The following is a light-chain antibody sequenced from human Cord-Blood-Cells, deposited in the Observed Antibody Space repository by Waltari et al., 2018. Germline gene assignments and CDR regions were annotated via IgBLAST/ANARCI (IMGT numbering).Light chain of an antibody. CDR2: QDS. V-gene: IGLV3-1*01. J-gene: IGLJ3*02. CDR3: QAWDSSTAV. CDR1: KLGDKY. Sequence: SYELTQPPSVSVSPGQTASITCSGDKLGDKYACWYQQKPGQSPVLVIYQDSKRPSGIPERVSGSNSGNTATLTISGTQAMDEADYYGQAWDSSTAVFGGGTKLTVL.